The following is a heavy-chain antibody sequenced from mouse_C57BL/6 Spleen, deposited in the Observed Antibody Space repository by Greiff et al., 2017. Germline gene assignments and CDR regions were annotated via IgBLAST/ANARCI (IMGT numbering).Heavy chain of an antibody. J-gene: IGHJ1*03. CDR3: ARGDDYATDDWYFDV. CDR2: ISYDGSN. CDR1: GYSITSGYY. D-gene: IGHD2-4*01. V-gene: IGHV3-6*01. Sequence: EVQLQQSGPGLVKPSQSLSLTCSVTGYSITSGYYWNWIRQFPGNKLEWMGYISYDGSNNYNPSHKNRISITRDTSKNQFFLKLNSVTTEDIATYYCARGDDYATDDWYFDVWGTGTTVTVSS.